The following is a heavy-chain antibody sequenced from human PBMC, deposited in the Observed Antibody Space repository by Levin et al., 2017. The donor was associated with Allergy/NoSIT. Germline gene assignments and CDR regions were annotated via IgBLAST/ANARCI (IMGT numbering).Heavy chain of an antibody. V-gene: IGHV4-34*01. CDR2: INHSGST. CDR3: GVVAATGGNWFDP. D-gene: IGHD2-15*01. CDR1: GGSFSGYY. J-gene: IGHJ5*02. Sequence: SQTLSLTCAVYGGSFSGYYWSWIRQPPGKGLEWIGEINHSGSTNYNPSLKSRVTISVDTSKNQFSLKLSSVTAADTAVYYCGVVAATGGNWFDPWGQGTLVTVSS.